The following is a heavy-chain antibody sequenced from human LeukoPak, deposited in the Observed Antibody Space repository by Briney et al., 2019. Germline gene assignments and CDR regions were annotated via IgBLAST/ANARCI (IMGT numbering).Heavy chain of an antibody. D-gene: IGHD2-2*01. CDR1: GFTFNNYA. J-gene: IGHJ4*02. V-gene: IGHV3-23*01. CDR2: VSSNGGST. CDR3: AKVGSVVIPATAGGHY. Sequence: GGSLRLSCAASGFTFNNYAMSWVRQAPGKGLEWLSTVSSNGGSTYYADSVKGRFTISRDNSKNTLSLQMNSLRAEDTAVYYCAKVGSVVIPATAGGHYWGQGTLVTVSP.